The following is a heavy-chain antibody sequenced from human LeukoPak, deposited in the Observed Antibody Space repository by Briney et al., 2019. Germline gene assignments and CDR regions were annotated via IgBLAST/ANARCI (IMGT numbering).Heavy chain of an antibody. CDR2: ISGSGGST. J-gene: IGHJ4*02. CDR3: AKAYYDILTGYNDY. D-gene: IGHD3-9*01. CDR1: GFTFSSYA. V-gene: IGHV3-23*01. Sequence: GGPLRLSCAASGFTFSSYAMSWVRQAPGKGLEWVSAISGSGGSTYYADSVKGRFTISRDNSKNTLYLQMNSLRAEDTAVYYCAKAYYDILTGYNDYWGQGTLVTVSS.